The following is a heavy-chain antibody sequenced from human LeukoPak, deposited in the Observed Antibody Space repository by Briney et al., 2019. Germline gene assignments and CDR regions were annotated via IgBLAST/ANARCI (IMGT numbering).Heavy chain of an antibody. V-gene: IGHV3-30-3*01. D-gene: IGHD1-14*01. CDR3: ARARPDLADFDY. J-gene: IGHJ4*02. CDR2: ISYDGSNK. Sequence: GGSLRLSCAASGFTFSSYAMHWVRQAPGKGLEWVAAISYDGSNKYYADSVKGRFTISRDNSKNTLYLQMNSLRAEDTAVYYCARARPDLADFDYWGQGILVTVSS. CDR1: GFTFSSYA.